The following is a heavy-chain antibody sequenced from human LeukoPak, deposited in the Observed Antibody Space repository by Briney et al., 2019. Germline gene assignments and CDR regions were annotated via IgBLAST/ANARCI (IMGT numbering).Heavy chain of an antibody. D-gene: IGHD6-19*01. CDR3: ARSKVAGTNYFDY. CDR2: INSDGSST. Sequence: GGSLRLTCAASGFTFGSYWMHWVRQAPGKGLVWVSRINSDGSSTSYADSVKGRFTISRDNAKNTLYLQMNSLRAEDTAVYYCARSKVAGTNYFDYWGQGTLVTVSS. CDR1: GFTFGSYW. V-gene: IGHV3-74*01. J-gene: IGHJ4*02.